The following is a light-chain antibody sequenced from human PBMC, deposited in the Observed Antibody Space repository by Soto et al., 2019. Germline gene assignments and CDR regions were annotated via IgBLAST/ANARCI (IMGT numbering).Light chain of an antibody. J-gene: IGLJ1*01. CDR1: SSDVGGYTS. CDR2: DVS. CDR3: CSYAGSYTYV. Sequence: QSVLTQPRSVSGSPGQSVPISCTGTSSDVGGYTSVSWYQHHPGKAPRLIIYDVSKRPSGVPDRFSGSKSGNTASLTISGLQSEDEADYYCCSYAGSYTYVLGSGTKVTVL. V-gene: IGLV2-11*01.